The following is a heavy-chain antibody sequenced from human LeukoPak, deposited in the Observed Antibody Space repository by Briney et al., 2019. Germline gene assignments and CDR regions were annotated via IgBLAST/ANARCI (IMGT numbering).Heavy chain of an antibody. V-gene: IGHV4-30-4*08. J-gene: IGHJ3*02. Sequence: SETLSLTCTVSGGSISSGDYYWSWIRQPPGKGLEWIGYIYYSGSTYYSPSLKSRVTISVDTSKNQFSLKLSSVTAADTAVYYCARGVLGSGAFDIWGQGTMVTVSS. D-gene: IGHD4/OR15-4a*01. CDR1: GGSISSGDYY. CDR3: ARGVLGSGAFDI. CDR2: IYYSGST.